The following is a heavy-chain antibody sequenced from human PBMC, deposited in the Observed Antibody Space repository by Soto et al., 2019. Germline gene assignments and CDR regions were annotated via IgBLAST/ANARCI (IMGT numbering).Heavy chain of an antibody. V-gene: IGHV1-69*08. CDR2: IIPILGIA. D-gene: IGHD3-16*01. J-gene: IGHJ4*02. CDR1: GGTFSSYT. CDR3: ARDGGVGDPMGRVDY. Sequence: QVQLVQSGAEVKKPGSSVKVSCKASGGTFSSYTISWVRQAPGQGLEWMGRIIPILGIANYAQKFQGRVTITAEKSTSTAYMELSSLRSEDTAVYYCARDGGVGDPMGRVDYWGQGTLVTVSS.